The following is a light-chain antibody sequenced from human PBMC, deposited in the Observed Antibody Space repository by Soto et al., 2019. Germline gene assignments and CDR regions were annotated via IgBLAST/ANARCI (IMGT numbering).Light chain of an antibody. V-gene: IGLV2-14*01. CDR1: SSDVGAYNS. CDR3: SSYSISTAYL. J-gene: IGLJ1*01. CDR2: EVS. Sequence: QSVLAQPASVSGSPGQSITISCTGTSSDVGAYNSVSWYQQHPGKAPKLMVFEVSNRPSGVSYRFSGSKSGNTASLTISGLQAEDEADYFCSSYSISTAYLFGTGTKVTVL.